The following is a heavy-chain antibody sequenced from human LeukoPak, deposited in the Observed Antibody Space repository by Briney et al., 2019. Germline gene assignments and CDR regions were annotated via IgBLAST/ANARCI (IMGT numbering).Heavy chain of an antibody. D-gene: IGHD2-2*01. CDR1: GFTFSSYS. V-gene: IGHV3-21*04. Sequence: GGSLRLSCAASGFTFSSYSMNWVRQAPGKGLEWVSSISSSSSYIYYADSVKGRFTISRDNAKNSLYLQMNSLRAEDTAVYYCARTTEGYCSSTSCYEFYYYYYMDVWGKGTTVTISS. J-gene: IGHJ6*03. CDR2: ISSSSSYI. CDR3: ARTTEGYCSSTSCYEFYYYYYMDV.